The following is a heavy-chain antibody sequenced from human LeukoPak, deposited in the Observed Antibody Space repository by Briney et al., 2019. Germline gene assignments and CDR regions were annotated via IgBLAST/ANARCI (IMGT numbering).Heavy chain of an antibody. D-gene: IGHD6-19*01. Sequence: PGGSLRLSCSASGFTFSNYAMHWVRQAPGKGLEYVSAISRNGGNTYYADSVKGRFTISRDNSKNTLYLQMSSLRAEDTAVYYCVKVGCIAVAGTGDYFDYWGQGTLVTVSS. CDR3: VKVGCIAVAGTGDYFDY. J-gene: IGHJ4*02. CDR1: GFTFSNYA. V-gene: IGHV3-64D*06. CDR2: ISRNGGNT.